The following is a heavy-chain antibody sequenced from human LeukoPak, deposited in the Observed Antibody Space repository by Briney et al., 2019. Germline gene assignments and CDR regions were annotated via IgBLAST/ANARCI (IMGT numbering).Heavy chain of an antibody. CDR1: GFTFSSCD. Sequence: GGSLRLSCAVSGFTFSSCDMNWVRQAPGKGLEWVSYITGSSSTIYYADSVKGRFTISRDNAKNSLYLQMNSLRDEDTAVYYCARAPESDWGQGTLVTVSS. J-gene: IGHJ4*02. CDR2: ITGSSSTI. CDR3: ARAPESD. V-gene: IGHV3-48*02.